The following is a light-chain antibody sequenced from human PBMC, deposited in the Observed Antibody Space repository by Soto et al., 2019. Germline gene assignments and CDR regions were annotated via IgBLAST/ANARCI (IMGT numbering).Light chain of an antibody. J-gene: IGKJ1*01. CDR1: ETISTW. Sequence: DIQMTQSPSTLSASVRDRVTITCRASETISTWLAWYQQKPGKAPRLLIYSASTLENGVPSRFSGSGSGTEFTLTISSLQPDDFATYYCQHYNSYSEAFGQGTKVDIK. CDR3: QHYNSYSEA. V-gene: IGKV1-5*03. CDR2: SAS.